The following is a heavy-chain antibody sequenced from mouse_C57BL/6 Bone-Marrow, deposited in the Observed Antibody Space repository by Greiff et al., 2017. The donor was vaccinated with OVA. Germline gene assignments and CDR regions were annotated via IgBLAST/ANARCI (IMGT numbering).Heavy chain of an antibody. D-gene: IGHD2-2*01. CDR2: IDPSDSYT. Sequence: VQLQQPGAELVMPGASVKLSCKASGYTFTSYWMHWVKQRPGQGLEWIGEIDPSDSYTNYNQKFKGKSTLTVDKSSSNAYMQLSSLTSEDSAVYYCAIYGYDEDWYFDFWGTGTTVTVSS. V-gene: IGHV1-69*01. J-gene: IGHJ1*03. CDR1: GYTFTSYW. CDR3: AIYGYDEDWYFDF.